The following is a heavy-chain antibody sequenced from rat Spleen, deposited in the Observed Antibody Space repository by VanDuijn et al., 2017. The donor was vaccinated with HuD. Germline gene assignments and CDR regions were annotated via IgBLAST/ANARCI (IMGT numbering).Heavy chain of an antibody. V-gene: IGHV5-19*01. J-gene: IGHJ3*01. CDR2: ISPSGGST. D-gene: IGHD1-4*01. CDR1: GFTFSNYG. CDR3: ATAGSRVSRFAY. Sequence: EVQLVESGGGLVQPGRSLKLSCAASGFTFSNYGMHWIRQAPTKGLDWVASISPSGGSTHYQDSAKGRFTISRDSAKSTLYLQMDSLRSEDTATYYCATAGSRVSRFAYWGQGTLVTVSS.